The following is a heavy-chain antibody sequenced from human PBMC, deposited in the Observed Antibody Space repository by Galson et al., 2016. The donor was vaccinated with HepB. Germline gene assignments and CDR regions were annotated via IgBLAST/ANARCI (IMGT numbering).Heavy chain of an antibody. CDR3: ARIETCACRDCHRAFDL. Sequence: TLSLTCNLSGVSMTTGAYYWSWVRQHPGKGLEWFGYISYSAHTYYNRTSERPVSISVDTSKNQFPLRLTSTTAASTAMYYCARIETCACRDCHRAFDLWGQGTMVTVSS. V-gene: IGHV4-31*01. J-gene: IGHJ3*01. CDR1: GVSMTTGAYY. D-gene: IGHD2-21*02. CDR2: ISYSAHT.